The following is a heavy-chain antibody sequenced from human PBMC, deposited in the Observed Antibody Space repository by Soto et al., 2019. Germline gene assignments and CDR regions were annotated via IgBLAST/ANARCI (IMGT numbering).Heavy chain of an antibody. CDR3: ARGREDSSVLTRLPLDY. CDR1: GLTFSSYA. V-gene: IGHV1-69*13. Sequence: SVKVSSKASGLTFSSYAVNWVRQAPGQELEWMGGIMALSGPRNYPQTLHGRVTIAADESTSTAYMELGSLRSEARPVYYWARGREDSSVLTRLPLDYWVQGTLGTVSS. J-gene: IGHJ4*02. D-gene: IGHD3-22*01. CDR2: IMALSGPR.